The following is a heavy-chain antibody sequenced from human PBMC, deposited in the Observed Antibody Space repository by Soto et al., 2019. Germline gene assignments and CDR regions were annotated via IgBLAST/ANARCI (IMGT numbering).Heavy chain of an antibody. CDR2: INQDVSQK. J-gene: IGHJ4*02. V-gene: IGHV3-7*01. CDR3: AKIGYNDWDFDY. Sequence: SLRLSCAASGFTFSRYWMAWVRQAPGKGLECVANINQDVSQKLYVDSVRGRFTISRDNAKNSVYLQMNNLRADDTAVYYCAKIGYNDWDFDYWGQGXLVTVYS. CDR1: GFTFSRYW. D-gene: IGHD3-22*01.